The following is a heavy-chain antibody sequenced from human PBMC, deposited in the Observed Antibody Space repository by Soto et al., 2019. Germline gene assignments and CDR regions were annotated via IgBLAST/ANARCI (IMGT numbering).Heavy chain of an antibody. CDR3: ATHGATTMARGAMKHYYYVMDV. D-gene: IGHD3-10*01. CDR1: GGIFSSFT. J-gene: IGHJ6*02. CDR2: IIPIFDTP. V-gene: IGHV1-69*06. Sequence: ASVKVSCKASGGIFSSFTISWVRQAPGQGLEWLGGIIPIFDTPTYAQNFQGRVTVTADKSTNTVYMELSSLRSEDTAVYYCATHGATTMARGAMKHYYYVMDVWGQGTTVTVSS.